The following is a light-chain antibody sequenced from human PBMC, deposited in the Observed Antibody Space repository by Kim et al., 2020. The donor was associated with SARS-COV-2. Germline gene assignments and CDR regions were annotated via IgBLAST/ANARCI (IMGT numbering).Light chain of an antibody. CDR2: GAS. CDR3: QQYGSSLLT. V-gene: IGKV3-20*01. J-gene: IGKJ4*01. CDR1: QSVSSSY. Sequence: SPGERATLSCRASQSVSSSYLAWYQQKLGQAPRLLIYGASSRATGIPDRFSGSGSGTDFTLTISRLEPEDFAVYYCQQYGSSLLTFGGGTKVDIK.